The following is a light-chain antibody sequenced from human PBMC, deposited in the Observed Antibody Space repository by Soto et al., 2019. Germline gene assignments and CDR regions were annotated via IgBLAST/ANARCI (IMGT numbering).Light chain of an antibody. Sequence: EILMTQSPATLSVSPGEGATLSCRASHAVGRNLSWYPQTPGQAPRLLIYGASTRAPGVSARFIGSGSGTEFTLTIRSLQSEYFAVYYCQQYDNWPPLTVGQGTRVEIK. CDR1: HAVGRN. CDR2: GAS. J-gene: IGKJ1*01. V-gene: IGKV3-15*01. CDR3: QQYDNWPPLT.